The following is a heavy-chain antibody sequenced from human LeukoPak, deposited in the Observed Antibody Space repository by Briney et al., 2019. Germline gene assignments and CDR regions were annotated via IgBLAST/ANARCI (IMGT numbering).Heavy chain of an antibody. Sequence: SETLSLTCTVSGGSISSYYWSWIRQPPGKGLEWIGYIYHSVNTDYDPSLKSRVTISVDTSKNQFPLKLSSVTAADTAVYYCASTPDYGDYVGWFDPWGQGTLVTVSS. J-gene: IGHJ5*02. CDR1: GGSISSYY. V-gene: IGHV4-59*12. CDR2: IYHSVNT. D-gene: IGHD4-17*01. CDR3: ASTPDYGDYVGWFDP.